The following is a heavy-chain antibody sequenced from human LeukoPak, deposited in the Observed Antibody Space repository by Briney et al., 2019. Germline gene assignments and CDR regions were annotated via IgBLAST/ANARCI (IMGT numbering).Heavy chain of an antibody. D-gene: IGHD2-2*01. CDR3: ARHRANIVVVPAAHFDY. CDR2: IYTSGST. CDR1: GGSISSYY. J-gene: IGHJ4*02. V-gene: IGHV4-4*09. Sequence: SETLSLTCTVSGGSISSYYWSWIRQPPGKGLEWIGYIYTSGSTNYNPSLKSRVTISVDTSKNQFSLKLSSVTAADMAVYYCARHRANIVVVPAAHFDYWGQGTLVTVSS.